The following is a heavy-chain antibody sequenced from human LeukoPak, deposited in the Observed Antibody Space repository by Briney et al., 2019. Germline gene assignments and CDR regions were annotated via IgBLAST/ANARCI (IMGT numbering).Heavy chain of an antibody. CDR2: IKKNKDGGTA. D-gene: IGHD3-22*01. J-gene: IGHJ4*02. CDR1: GFTFSDAW. V-gene: IGHV3-15*07. Sequence: NAGGSLRLSCAASGFTFSDAWMNWVRQAPGRGLEWVGRIKKNKDGGTADYAAPVKGRFTISRDDLKNTLCLQMNSLKTEDTAVYYCTTDLSSGYYLHNGHWGQGTLVTVSS. CDR3: TTDLSSGYYLHNGH.